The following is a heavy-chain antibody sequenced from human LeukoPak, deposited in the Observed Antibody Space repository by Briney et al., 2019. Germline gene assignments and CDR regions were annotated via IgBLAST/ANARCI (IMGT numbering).Heavy chain of an antibody. J-gene: IGHJ4*02. CDR3: AKEEAYGSGSPAGHFDY. D-gene: IGHD3-10*01. CDR1: GFTFSSYG. Sequence: GGSLRLSCAASGFTFSSYGMHWVRQAPGKGLEWVVVISYDGSNKYYADSVKGRFTISRDNSKNTLYLQMNSLRAEDTAVYYCAKEEAYGSGSPAGHFDYWGQGTLVTVSS. V-gene: IGHV3-30*18. CDR2: ISYDGSNK.